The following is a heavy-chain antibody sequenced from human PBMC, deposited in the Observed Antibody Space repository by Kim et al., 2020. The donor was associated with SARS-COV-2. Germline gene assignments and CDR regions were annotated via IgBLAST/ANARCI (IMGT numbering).Heavy chain of an antibody. CDR2: IYYSGST. CDR1: GGSISSGGYY. Sequence: SETLSLTCTVSGGSISSGGYYWSWIRQHPGKGLEWIGYIYYSGSTYYNPSLQSRVTISVDTSKNQFTLKLSSVTAAATAVYYCARGGYDGSSYYKIDYWGQGTLVTVSS. V-gene: IGHV4-31*03. CDR3: ARGGYDGSSYYKIDY. J-gene: IGHJ4*02. D-gene: IGHD3-22*01.